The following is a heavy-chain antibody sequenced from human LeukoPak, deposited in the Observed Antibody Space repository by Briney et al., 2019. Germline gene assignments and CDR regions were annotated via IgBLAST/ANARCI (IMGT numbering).Heavy chain of an antibody. Sequence: SGTLSLTCAVSGGSISSSNWWSWVRQPPGKGLEWIGEIYHSGSTNYNPSLKSRVTISVDTSKNQFSLNLNSVTAADTAVYYCARGVDYDFWSGTLFDPWGQGTLVSVSS. J-gene: IGHJ5*02. CDR1: GGSISSSNW. V-gene: IGHV4-4*02. CDR2: IYHSGST. CDR3: ARGVDYDFWSGTLFDP. D-gene: IGHD3-3*01.